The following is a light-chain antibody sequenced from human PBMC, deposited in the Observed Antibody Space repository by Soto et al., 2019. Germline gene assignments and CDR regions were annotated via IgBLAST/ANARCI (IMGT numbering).Light chain of an antibody. CDR3: QIYVSAPRT. CDR2: KAS. J-gene: IGKJ1*01. Sequence: IQMTQSPSSLSASVGDRVTITCRASLVIKTYLAWYQQKPGKAPALLIYKASILQSGVPSRFSGSGSGTDFTLTIASLQPEDVATYYCQIYVSAPRTFGPGTRVEI. V-gene: IGKV1-27*01. CDR1: LVIKTY.